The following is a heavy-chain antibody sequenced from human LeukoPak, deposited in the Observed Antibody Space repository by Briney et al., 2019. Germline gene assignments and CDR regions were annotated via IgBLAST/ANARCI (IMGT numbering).Heavy chain of an antibody. J-gene: IGHJ4*02. CDR1: GYTFTSYD. CDR2: MNPNSGNT. D-gene: IGHD3-10*01. Sequence: ASVKVSCKASGYTFTSYDITWVRQATGQGLEWMGWMNPNSGNTGYAQRFQGRVTMTRNTSINTAYMGLSSLRSEDTALYYCARESGFYASGSRYWGQGTLVTVSS. V-gene: IGHV1-8*01. CDR3: ARESGFYASGSRY.